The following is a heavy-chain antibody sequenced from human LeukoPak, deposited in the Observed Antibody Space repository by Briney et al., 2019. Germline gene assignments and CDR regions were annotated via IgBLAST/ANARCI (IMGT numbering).Heavy chain of an antibody. CDR3: AKDMVGGYGPFDY. D-gene: IGHD3-22*01. CDR1: GFTFSSYG. J-gene: IGHJ4*02. Sequence: GGSLRLSCVASGFTFSSYGMHWVRQAPGKGLEWVAVISYDGSNKYYADSVKGRFTISRDNSKNTLYLQMNSLRAEDTAVYYCAKDMVGGYGPFDYWGQGTLVTVSS. V-gene: IGHV3-30*18. CDR2: ISYDGSNK.